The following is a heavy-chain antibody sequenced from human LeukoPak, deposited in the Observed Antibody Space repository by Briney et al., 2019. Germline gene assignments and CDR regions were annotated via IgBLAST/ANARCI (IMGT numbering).Heavy chain of an antibody. V-gene: IGHV4-30-4*01. CDR3: AREGYDSSGYRRAADY. CDR2: INHSGST. D-gene: IGHD3-22*01. Sequence: SQTLSLTCTVSGGSISSGDYYWSWIRQPPGKGLEWIGEINHSGSTNYNPSPKSRVTISVDMSKNQFSLKLSSVTAADTAVYYCAREGYDSSGYRRAADYWGQGTLVTVSS. J-gene: IGHJ4*02. CDR1: GGSISSGDYY.